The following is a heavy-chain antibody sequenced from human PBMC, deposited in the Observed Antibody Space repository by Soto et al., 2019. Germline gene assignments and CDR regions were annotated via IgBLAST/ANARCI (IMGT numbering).Heavy chain of an antibody. CDR1: GGFFTTYY. J-gene: IGHJ4*02. CDR3: ARDKDYGYFQFDY. D-gene: IGHD5-18*01. Sequence: SETLSLTCTVSGGFFTTYYWRWIRQPPGKGLEWIGYIYDSGSTNYNPSLKSRVTISVDTSKSQFSLKLSSVTADDTAVYYCARDKDYGYFQFDYWGQGTLVTVSS. CDR2: IYDSGST. V-gene: IGHV4-59*12.